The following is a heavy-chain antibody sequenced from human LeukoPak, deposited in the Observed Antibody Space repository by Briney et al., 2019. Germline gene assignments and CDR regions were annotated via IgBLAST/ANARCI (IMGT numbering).Heavy chain of an antibody. CDR2: IIPIFRTS. V-gene: IGHV1-69*05. J-gene: IGHJ6*03. Sequence: GASVKVSCKASGGTFNNHVLSWVRQAPGQGLDWVGGIIPIFRTSNYAQKFQGRVTMTTDESASTAYMELSSLRSEDTAVYFCATSNDDFWSGNGSNYYYHMDVWGRGTTVTVSS. CDR1: GGTFNNHV. CDR3: ATSNDDFWSGNGSNYYYHMDV. D-gene: IGHD3-3*01.